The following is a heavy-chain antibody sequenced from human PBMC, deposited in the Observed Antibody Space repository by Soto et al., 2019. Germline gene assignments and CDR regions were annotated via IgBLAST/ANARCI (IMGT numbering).Heavy chain of an antibody. CDR2: ISSSGSTI. J-gene: IGHJ3*02. D-gene: IGHD5-18*01. Sequence: GGSLRLSCAASGFTFSDYYMSWIRQAPGKGLEWVSYISSSGSTIYYADSVKGRFTISRDNAKNSLYLQMNSLRAEDTAVYYCAILTAMVNDDAFDIWGQGTMVTVSS. CDR3: AILTAMVNDDAFDI. V-gene: IGHV3-11*01. CDR1: GFTFSDYY.